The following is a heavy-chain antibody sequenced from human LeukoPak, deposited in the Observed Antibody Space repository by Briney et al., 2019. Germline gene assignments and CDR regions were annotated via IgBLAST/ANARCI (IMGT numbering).Heavy chain of an antibody. CDR2: IYHSGST. CDR3: ARGGYSYGLYNWFDP. J-gene: IGHJ5*02. CDR1: GGSISSGGYS. V-gene: IGHV4-30-2*01. Sequence: SETLSLTCAVSGGSISSGGYSWGWIRQPPGKGLEWIGYIYHSGSTYYNPSLKSRVTISVDRSKNQFSLKLSSVTAADTAVYYCARGGYSYGLYNWFDPWGQGTLVTVSS. D-gene: IGHD5-18*01.